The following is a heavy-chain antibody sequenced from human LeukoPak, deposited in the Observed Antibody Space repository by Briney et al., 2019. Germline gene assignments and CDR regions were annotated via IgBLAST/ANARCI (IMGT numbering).Heavy chain of an antibody. CDR1: GLSFSNYW. CDR2: TNLHGTTV. J-gene: IGHJ4*02. V-gene: IGHV3-74*01. CDR3: ASAYTYVRLGDH. Sequence: GGSLRLSCAVSGLSFSNYWMHWVRQAPGKGLVWVARTNLHGTTVDYADSVKGRFSISRDNAKNTLFLQMNSLRAEDTAVYYCASAYTYVRLGDHWGQGTLVTVSS. D-gene: IGHD3-16*01.